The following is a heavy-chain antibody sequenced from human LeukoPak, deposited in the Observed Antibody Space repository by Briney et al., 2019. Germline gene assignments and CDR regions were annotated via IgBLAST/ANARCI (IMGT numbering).Heavy chain of an antibody. Sequence: GRSLRLSCAVSGFTLSRYAMHWVRQAPGKGPEWVAVISYDGSIKYYADSVKGRFTISRDNSKNTLYLQMNSLRAEDTAVYYCARGGWTSHPYYFDYWGQGTLVTVSS. D-gene: IGHD6-19*01. CDR2: ISYDGSIK. CDR1: GFTLSRYA. V-gene: IGHV3-30*04. J-gene: IGHJ4*02. CDR3: ARGGWTSHPYYFDY.